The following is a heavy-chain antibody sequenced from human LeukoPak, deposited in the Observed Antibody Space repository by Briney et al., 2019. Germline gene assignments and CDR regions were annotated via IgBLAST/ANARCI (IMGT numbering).Heavy chain of an antibody. V-gene: IGHV4-34*01. D-gene: IGHD1-7*01. Sequence: SGTLSLTCAVYGGAFSGYYWSWVREPPGKGGEWMGEINHSGSTNYNPSLKSRVTISVDTSKNQFSLKLSSVTAADTAVYYCATEGPNYGDFDYWGQGTLVTVSS. CDR3: ATEGPNYGDFDY. J-gene: IGHJ4*02. CDR2: INHSGST. CDR1: GGAFSGYY.